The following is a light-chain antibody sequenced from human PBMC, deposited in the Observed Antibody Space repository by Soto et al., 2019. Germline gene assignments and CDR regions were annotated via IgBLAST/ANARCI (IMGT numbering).Light chain of an antibody. CDR3: QQSYSTPLT. J-gene: IGKJ4*01. CDR1: QSISSY. CDR2: AAY. V-gene: IGKV1-39*01. Sequence: DIQMTQSPSSLSASVGDRVTITCRASQSISSYLNWYQQKPGKAPKLLIYAAYSLQSGVPSRLSGSGSGTDFTLTISSLQPEDFATYYCQQSYSTPLTFGGGTKGE.